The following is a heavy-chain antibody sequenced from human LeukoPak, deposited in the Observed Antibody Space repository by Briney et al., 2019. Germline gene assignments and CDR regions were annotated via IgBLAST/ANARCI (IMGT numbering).Heavy chain of an antibody. J-gene: IGHJ6*03. D-gene: IGHD2-2*01. CDR2: IYYSGST. Sequence: SETLSLTCTVSGGSISSYYWSWIRQPPGKGLEWIGYIYYSGSTNYNPSLKSRVTISVDTSKNQFSLKLSSVTAADMAVYYCARDRVEYCSSTSCSYMDVWGKGTAVTVSS. CDR3: ARDRVEYCSSTSCSYMDV. V-gene: IGHV4-59*01. CDR1: GGSISSYY.